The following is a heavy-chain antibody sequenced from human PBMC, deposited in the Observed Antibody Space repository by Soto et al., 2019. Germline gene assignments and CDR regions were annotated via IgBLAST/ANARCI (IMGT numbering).Heavy chain of an antibody. Sequence: ASVKVSCKASGYTFTGYYMHWVRQAPGQGLEWMGWINPNSGGTNYAQKFQGRVTMTRDTSISTAYMELSRLRSDDTAVYYCARDKGHSTSGLSSGWYLRFSPSNWFDPWGQGTMVTVSS. D-gene: IGHD6-19*01. CDR2: INPNSGGT. V-gene: IGHV1-2*02. CDR3: ARDKGHSTSGLSSGWYLRFSPSNWFDP. CDR1: GYTFTGYY. J-gene: IGHJ5*02.